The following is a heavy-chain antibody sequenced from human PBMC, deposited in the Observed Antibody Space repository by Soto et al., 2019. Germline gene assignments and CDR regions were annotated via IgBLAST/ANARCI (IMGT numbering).Heavy chain of an antibody. CDR3: TTGLRFLEWLSSSYGMDV. V-gene: IGHV3-15*07. CDR2: IKSKTDGGTT. CDR1: GFTFSNAW. Sequence: TGGSLRLSCAASGFTFSNAWMNWVRQAPGKGLEWVGRIKSKTDGGTTDYAAPVKGRFTISRDDSKNTLYLQMNSLKTEDTAVYYCTTGLRFLEWLSSSYGMDVWGKGTTVTVSS. J-gene: IGHJ6*04. D-gene: IGHD3-3*01.